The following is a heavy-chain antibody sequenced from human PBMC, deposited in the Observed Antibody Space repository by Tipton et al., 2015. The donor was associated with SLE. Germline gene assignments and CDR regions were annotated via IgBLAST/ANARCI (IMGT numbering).Heavy chain of an antibody. Sequence: TLSLTCTVSGGSISSYYWSWIRQPAGNGLEWIGRVYITGNTNYNPSLKSRLTLSIDTSNNQFSLKLTSVTAADTAIYYCARAGNGANYYYFGLDVWGLGTPVTVSS. CDR2: VYITGNT. CDR1: GGSISSYY. V-gene: IGHV4-4*07. J-gene: IGHJ6*02. CDR3: ARAGNGANYYYFGLDV. D-gene: IGHD1-1*01.